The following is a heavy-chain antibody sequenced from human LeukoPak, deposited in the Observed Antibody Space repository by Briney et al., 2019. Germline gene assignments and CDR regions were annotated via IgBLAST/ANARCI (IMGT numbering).Heavy chain of an antibody. CDR2: IYQSGSA. Sequence: SETLSLTCALSGHFLSSGYEWAWIRQSPGKGLEWSCRIYQSGSAHYNPSLKSRVTISVETSKHQLSLRMYSVTAADTAVYYCARDPRWLTPDCTSTSCYENYFDPWGKGSLGIVSS. CDR3: ARDPRWLTPDCTSTSCYENYFDP. V-gene: IGHV4-38-2*02. CDR1: GHFLSSGYE. J-gene: IGHJ5*02. D-gene: IGHD2-2*01.